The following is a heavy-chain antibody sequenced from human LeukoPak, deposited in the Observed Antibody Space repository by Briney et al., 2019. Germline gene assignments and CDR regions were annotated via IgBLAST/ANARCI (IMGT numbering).Heavy chain of an antibody. D-gene: IGHD3-10*01. J-gene: IGHJ4*02. Sequence: ASVKVSCKTSGYTFSDYTIHWARQAPGQGLEWMGWINPSSNAANYAQRFEGRVSLTRDTSISTADMVLTSLTSDDTGVYYCARSRELLDFDTWGQGTLVSVSS. V-gene: IGHV1-2*02. CDR1: GYTFSDYT. CDR3: ARSRELLDFDT. CDR2: INPSSNAA.